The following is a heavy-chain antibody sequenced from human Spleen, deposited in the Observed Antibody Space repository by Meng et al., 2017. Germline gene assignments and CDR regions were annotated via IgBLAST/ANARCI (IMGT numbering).Heavy chain of an antibody. CDR2: MSYIGST. D-gene: IGHD2-21*01. CDR3: AGMVRPRGDFDY. CDR1: GDAVRSGSYC. Sequence: VRMPRRGQGFGRPCETFSTPRSVSGDAVRSGSYCWCWIRQPPGKGLEWIGYMSYIGSTNYNPSLKSRVTISVDTSKNQFSLSLSSVIAADTAVYYCAGMVRPRGDFDYWGQGTLVTVSS. J-gene: IGHJ4*02. V-gene: IGHV4-61*01.